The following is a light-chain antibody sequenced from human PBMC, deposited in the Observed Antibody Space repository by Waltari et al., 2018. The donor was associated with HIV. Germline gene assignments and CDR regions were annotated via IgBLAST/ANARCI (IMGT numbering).Light chain of an antibody. V-gene: IGLV3-25*03. CDR1: TLPRQH. CDR3: QSSDSSGAYGV. J-gene: IGLJ3*02. Sequence: SFQLTQPPPVSVSPGQTARITCSGETLPRQHVFWYQQRPGQAPGLVIYNDNERPSGLPGRFSGSTSRTTVALTLSGVQPEDAADYYCQSSDSSGAYGVFGGGTKLTVL. CDR2: NDN.